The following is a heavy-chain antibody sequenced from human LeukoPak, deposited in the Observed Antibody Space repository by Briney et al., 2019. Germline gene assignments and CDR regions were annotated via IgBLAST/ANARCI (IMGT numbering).Heavy chain of an antibody. CDR3: ARSIPHSSSWYTDC. V-gene: IGHV4-61*08. CDR1: GGSISSGDDY. Sequence: PSETLSLTCTVSGGSISSGDDYWSWIRQPPGKALAWIGYISYGGSTNYNPSLKSRVTISVDTSKNQFSLKLSSMTAADTAVYYCARSIPHSSSWYTDCWGQGTLVTVSS. J-gene: IGHJ4*02. CDR2: ISYGGST. D-gene: IGHD6-13*01.